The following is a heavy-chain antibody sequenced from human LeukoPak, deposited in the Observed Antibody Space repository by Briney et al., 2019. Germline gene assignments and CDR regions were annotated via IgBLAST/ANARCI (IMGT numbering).Heavy chain of an antibody. CDR3: AKQVLFGSGSSDY. CDR2: ISGSGGST. J-gene: IGHJ4*02. V-gene: IGHV3-23*01. Sequence: GGSLRLSCAASGFMFSSYGMHWVRQAPGKGLEWVSGISGSGGSTYYADSVKGRFTISRDNSKNTLYLQMNSLRAEDTAVYYCAKQVLFGSGSSDYWGQGTLVTVSS. D-gene: IGHD3-10*01. CDR1: GFMFSSYG.